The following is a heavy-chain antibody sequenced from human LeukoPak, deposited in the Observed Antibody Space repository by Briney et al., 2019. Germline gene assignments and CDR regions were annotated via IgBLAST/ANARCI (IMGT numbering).Heavy chain of an antibody. J-gene: IGHJ3*02. V-gene: IGHV4-38-2*02. D-gene: IGHD4-17*01. CDR2: IYHSGST. Sequence: SETLSLTRTVSGYSISSGYYWGWIRQPPGKGLEWIGSIYHSGSTYYNPSLKSRVTISVDTSKNQFSLKLSSVTAADTAVYYCARGAPPNDYGDYGAAFDIWGQGTMVTVSS. CDR1: GYSISSGYY. CDR3: ARGAPPNDYGDYGAAFDI.